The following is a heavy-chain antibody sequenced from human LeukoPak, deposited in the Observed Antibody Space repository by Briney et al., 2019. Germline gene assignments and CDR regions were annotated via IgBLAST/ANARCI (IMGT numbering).Heavy chain of an antibody. CDR3: ARDLQNTGEIDWFDP. V-gene: IGHV3-30*03. CDR1: GFTFSSYG. Sequence: GGSLRLSCAASGFTFSSYGMHWVRQAPGKGLEWVAVISYDGSNKYYADSVKGRFTISRDNSKNTLYLQMNSLRAEDTAVYYCARDLQNTGEIDWFDPWGQGTLVTVSS. J-gene: IGHJ5*02. D-gene: IGHD2/OR15-2a*01. CDR2: ISYDGSNK.